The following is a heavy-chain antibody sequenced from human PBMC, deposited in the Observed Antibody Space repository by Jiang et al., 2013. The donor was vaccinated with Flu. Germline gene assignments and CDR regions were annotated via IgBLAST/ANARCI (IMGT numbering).Heavy chain of an antibody. J-gene: IGHJ4*02. Sequence: QTLSLTSCQSPGTSVSSNSAAWNWIRQSPSRGLEWLGRTYYRSKWYDEYAVSVKSRIIINPDTSKNQFSLQLNSVTPDDTAVYYCARSQYGSGRIFDYWGQGTLVTVSS. V-gene: IGHV6-1*01. D-gene: IGHD3-10*01. CDR1: GTSVSSNSAA. CDR3: ARSQYGSGRIFDY. CDR2: TYYRSKWYD.